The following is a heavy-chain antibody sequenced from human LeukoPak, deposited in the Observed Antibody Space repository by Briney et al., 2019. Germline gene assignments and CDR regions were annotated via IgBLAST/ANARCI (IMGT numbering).Heavy chain of an antibody. D-gene: IGHD6-19*01. J-gene: IGHJ4*02. CDR3: ATAAQLEQWPFFDY. CDR1: GYTLTELS. CDR2: FDPEDGKT. V-gene: IGHV1-24*01. Sequence: ASVKVSCKVSGYTLTELSMHWVRQAPGKGLEWMGGFDPEDGKTIYAQKFQGRVTMTEDTSTDTAYMQLSSLRSEDTAVYYCATAAQLEQWPFFDYWGQGTLVTVSS.